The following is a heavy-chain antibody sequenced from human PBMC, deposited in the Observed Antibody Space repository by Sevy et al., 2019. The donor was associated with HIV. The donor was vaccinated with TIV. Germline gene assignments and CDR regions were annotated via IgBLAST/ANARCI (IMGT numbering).Heavy chain of an antibody. J-gene: IGHJ3*01. Sequence: GGSLRLSCAASGFTFSGSAMHWVRQASGKGLEWVGRIRSKPNSYATVYAASVKGRFTISRDDSKNTAYLQMNSLKTVDTAVYYCTRRADVLRYFDFWGQGTMVTVSS. D-gene: IGHD3-9*01. CDR2: IRSKPNSYAT. V-gene: IGHV3-73*01. CDR1: GFTFSGSA. CDR3: TRRADVLRYFDF.